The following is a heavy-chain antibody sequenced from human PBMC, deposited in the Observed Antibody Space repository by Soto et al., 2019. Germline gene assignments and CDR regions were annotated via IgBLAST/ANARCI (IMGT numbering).Heavy chain of an antibody. V-gene: IGHV3-73*01. CDR3: TSDTARVYYGMDV. CDR2: IRSKANSYAT. CDR1: GYSFSGSA. J-gene: IGHJ6*02. Sequence: SLRLSCAASGYSFSGSALHWVRHASGKGLEWVGRIRSKANSYATAYAASVKGRFTISRDDSKNTAYLQMNSLKTEDTAVYYCTSDTARVYYGMDVWVQGTTVTGS. D-gene: IGHD6-6*01.